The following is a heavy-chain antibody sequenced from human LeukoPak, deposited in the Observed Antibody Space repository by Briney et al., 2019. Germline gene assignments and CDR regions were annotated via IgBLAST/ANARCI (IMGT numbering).Heavy chain of an antibody. V-gene: IGHV3-30*18. D-gene: IGHD2-2*01. J-gene: IGHJ4*02. CDR3: AKGPLRGTAAAIDY. CDR1: GNYW. CDR2: ISYDGRNK. Sequence: PGGSLRLSCAASGNYWMHWVRQVPGKGLEWVAVISYDGRNKHYPDSVKGRFTISRDISTDTLWLQMDSLRTEDTAVYYCAKGPLRGTAAAIDYWGQGTLVTVSS.